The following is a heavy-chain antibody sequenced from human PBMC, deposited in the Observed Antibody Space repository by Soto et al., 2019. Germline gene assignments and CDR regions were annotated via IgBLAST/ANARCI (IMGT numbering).Heavy chain of an antibody. CDR2: IYYSGST. J-gene: IGHJ4*02. V-gene: IGHV4-39*01. CDR3: ARHLSNGFNYYDY. Sequence: SETLSLTCTVSGGSISSSSYYWGWIRQPPGKELERLGSIYYSGSTYYNPSLKSRVTISVDTSKNQFSLKLSSVNAADTAVYYCARHLSNGFNYYDYWGQGTVVTVSS. CDR1: GGSISSSSYY. D-gene: IGHD6-25*01.